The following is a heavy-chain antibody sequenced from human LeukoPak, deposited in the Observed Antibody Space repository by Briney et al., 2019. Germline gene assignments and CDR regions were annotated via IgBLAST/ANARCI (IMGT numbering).Heavy chain of an antibody. CDR3: AGEGGYGFIDY. D-gene: IGHD5-24*01. CDR2: IYHSGST. CDR1: GGSISSGGYS. V-gene: IGHV4-30-2*01. Sequence: PSQTLSLTCAVSGGSISSGGYSWSWIRQPPGKGLEWIGYIYHSGSTYYNPSLKSRVTISVDRSKNQFSLKLSSVTAADTAVYYCAGEGGYGFIDYWGQGTLVTVSS. J-gene: IGHJ4*02.